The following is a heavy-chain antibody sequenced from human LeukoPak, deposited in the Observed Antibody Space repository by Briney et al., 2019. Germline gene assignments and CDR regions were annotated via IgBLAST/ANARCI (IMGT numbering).Heavy chain of an antibody. D-gene: IGHD3-10*01. V-gene: IGHV3-49*04. CDR1: AFTFGDYA. J-gene: IGHJ4*02. Sequence: GRSLRLSCTASAFTFGDYAMSSVRQAPGKGLEWVGFIRSKAYGGTTEYAASVKGRFTISRDDSKSIAYLQMNSLKTEDTAVYYCTRDPYYGSGPYYFDYWGQGTLVTVSS. CDR2: IRSKAYGGTT. CDR3: TRDPYYGSGPYYFDY.